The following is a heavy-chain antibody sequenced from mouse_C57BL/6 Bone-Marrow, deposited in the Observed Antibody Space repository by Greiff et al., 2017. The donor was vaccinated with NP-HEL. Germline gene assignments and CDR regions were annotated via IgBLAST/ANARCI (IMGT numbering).Heavy chain of an antibody. CDR3: ARRKAGDYAMDY. J-gene: IGHJ4*01. CDR2: ISNLAYSI. D-gene: IGHD3-2*02. V-gene: IGHV5-15*01. CDR1: GFTFSDYG. Sequence: EVKLVESGGGLVQPGGSLKLSCAASGFTFSDYGMAWVRQAPRKGPEWVAFISNLAYSIYYADTVTGRFTISRANAKNTLYLEMSSLRSEDTAMYYCARRKAGDYAMDYWGQGTSVTVSS.